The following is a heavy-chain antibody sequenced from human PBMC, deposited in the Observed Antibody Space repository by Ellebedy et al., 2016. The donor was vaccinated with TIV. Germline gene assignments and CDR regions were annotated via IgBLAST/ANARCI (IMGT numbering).Heavy chain of an antibody. D-gene: IGHD2-21*02. CDR1: GFSLSTIIMG. V-gene: IGHV2-26*01. CDR3: ARTLLYCGGDCSFYFDH. CDR2: SSSTDKK. Sequence: SGPTLVKPTETLTLTCTVSGFSLSTIIMGVSWIRQPPGKALEWLAHSSSTDKKFYSTSLKSRLSISKDASKGQVVLTMTNVAPVDTATNYCARTLLYCGGDCSFYFDHWGQGSLVTVSS. J-gene: IGHJ4*02.